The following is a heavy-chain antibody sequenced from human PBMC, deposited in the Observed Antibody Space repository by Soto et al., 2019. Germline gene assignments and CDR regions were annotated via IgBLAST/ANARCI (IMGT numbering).Heavy chain of an antibody. CDR1: DSLISSYY. J-gene: IGHJ4*02. V-gene: IGHV4-59*08. Sequence: SETLSLTCTVSDSLISSYYRSWIRQPPGKGLEWIGYIYYSGSTNYNPSLKSRVTISVDTSKNQFSLKLSSVTGADTAVYYCAGGYYDFWSGYFCWGQGTLVTVSS. D-gene: IGHD3-3*01. CDR2: IYYSGST. CDR3: AGGYYDFWSGYFC.